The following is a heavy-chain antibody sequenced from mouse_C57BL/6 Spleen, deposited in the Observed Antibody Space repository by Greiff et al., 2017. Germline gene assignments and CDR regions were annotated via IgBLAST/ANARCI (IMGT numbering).Heavy chain of an antibody. V-gene: IGHV1-52*01. CDR1: GYTFTSYW. CDR3: ASSFTTETWFAY. CDR2: IDPSDSET. J-gene: IGHJ3*01. D-gene: IGHD1-1*01. Sequence: QVHVKQPGAELVRPGSSVKLSCKASGYTFTSYWMHWVKQRPIQGLEWIGNIDPSDSETHYNQKFKDKATLTVDKSSSTAYMQLSSLTSEDSAVYYCASSFTTETWFAYWGQGTLVTVSA.